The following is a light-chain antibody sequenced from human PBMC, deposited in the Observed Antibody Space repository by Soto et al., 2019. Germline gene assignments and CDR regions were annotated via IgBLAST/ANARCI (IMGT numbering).Light chain of an antibody. J-gene: IGKJ4*01. V-gene: IGKV1-5*01. Sequence: DIQMTQSPSTLSASVGDRVTITCRASQSISSWLAWYQQKPGKAPKVLIFDASSLESGVPSRFSGSGSATEFTLTISSLQPDDFATYYCQQSYNVPRAFGGGTKVEIQ. CDR3: QQSYNVPRA. CDR1: QSISSW. CDR2: DAS.